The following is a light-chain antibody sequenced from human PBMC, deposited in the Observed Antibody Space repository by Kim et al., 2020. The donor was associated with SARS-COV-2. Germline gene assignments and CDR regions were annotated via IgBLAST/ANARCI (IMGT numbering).Light chain of an antibody. J-gene: IGLJ2*01. V-gene: IGLV2-14*03. CDR2: DVN. Sequence: VHSLTNSGTGTSTDVGGYTYVSWSQQHPGKSPKLMIYDVNNRPSGVSNRFSGSKSGNTASLTISGLQAEDEADYYCSSYTSIYVVFGGGTQLTVL. CDR1: STDVGGYTY. CDR3: SSYTSIYVV.